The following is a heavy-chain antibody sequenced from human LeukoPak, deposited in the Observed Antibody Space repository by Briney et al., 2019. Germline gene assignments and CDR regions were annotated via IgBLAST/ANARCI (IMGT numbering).Heavy chain of an antibody. V-gene: IGHV4-30-2*01. CDR2: IYHSGST. D-gene: IGHD3-22*01. Sequence: SGTLSLTCTVSGGSISSGGYYWSWIRQPPGKGLEWIGYIYHSGSTYYNPSLKSRVTISVDTSKNPFSLKLSSVTAADTAVYYCARDNDSSGYYLDYWGQGTLVTVSS. CDR3: ARDNDSSGYYLDY. J-gene: IGHJ4*02. CDR1: GGSISSGGYY.